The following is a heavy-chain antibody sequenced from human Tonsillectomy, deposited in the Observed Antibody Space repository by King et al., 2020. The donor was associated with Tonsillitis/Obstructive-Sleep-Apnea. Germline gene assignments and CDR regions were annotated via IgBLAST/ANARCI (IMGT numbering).Heavy chain of an antibody. D-gene: IGHD2-2*01. J-gene: IGHJ4*02. CDR2: IGYDGSNK. CDR1: GFTFSSYG. Sequence: VQLVESGGGVVQPGRSLRLSCAASGFTFSSYGMHWVRQAPGKGLEWVAVIGYDGSNKYYADSVKGRFTISRDNSKNTLYLQMNSLRVEDTAVYYCARDYCTRTSCYDYWGQGTLVTVSS. V-gene: IGHV3-33*01. CDR3: ARDYCTRTSCYDY.